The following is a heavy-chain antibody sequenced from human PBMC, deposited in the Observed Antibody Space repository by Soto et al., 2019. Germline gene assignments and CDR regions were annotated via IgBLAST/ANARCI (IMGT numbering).Heavy chain of an antibody. V-gene: IGHV3-15*07. Sequence: PGGSLRLSCAASGFTFSNAWMNWVRQAPGKGLEWVGRIKSKTDGGTTDYAAPVKGRFTISRDDSKNTLYLQMNSLKTEDTAVYYCTTAPSAGSDYYYGMDVWGQGTTVTVSS. J-gene: IGHJ6*02. D-gene: IGHD2-15*01. CDR1: GFTFSNAW. CDR2: IKSKTDGGTT. CDR3: TTAPSAGSDYYYGMDV.